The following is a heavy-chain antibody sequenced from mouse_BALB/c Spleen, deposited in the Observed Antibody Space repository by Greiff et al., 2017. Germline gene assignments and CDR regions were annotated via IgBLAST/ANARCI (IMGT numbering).Heavy chain of an antibody. V-gene: IGHV2-9*02. Sequence: VMLVESGPGLVAPSQSLSITCTVSGFSLTSYGVHWVRQPPGKGLEWLGVIWAGGSTNYNSALMSRLSISKDNSKSQVFLKMNSLQTDDTAMYYCAREDRQLTMDYWGQGTSVTVSS. J-gene: IGHJ4*01. D-gene: IGHD6-1*01. CDR3: AREDRQLTMDY. CDR1: GFSLTSYG. CDR2: IWAGGST.